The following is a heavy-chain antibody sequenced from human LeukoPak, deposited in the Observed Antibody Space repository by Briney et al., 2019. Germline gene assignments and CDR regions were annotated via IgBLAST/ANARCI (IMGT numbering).Heavy chain of an antibody. Sequence: ASVKVSCKASGYTFTSYYMHWVRQAPGQGLEWMGIINPSGGSTSYAQKFQGRVTMTRDTSISTAYMELSRLRSDDTAVYYCAISIAARQLPAKYSSSWFDYWGQGTLVTVSS. D-gene: IGHD6-13*01. CDR1: GYTFTSYY. J-gene: IGHJ4*02. CDR2: INPSGGST. V-gene: IGHV1-46*01. CDR3: AISIAARQLPAKYSSSWFDY.